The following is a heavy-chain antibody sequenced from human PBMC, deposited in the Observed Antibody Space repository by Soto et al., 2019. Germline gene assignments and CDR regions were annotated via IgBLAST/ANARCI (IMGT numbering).Heavy chain of an antibody. CDR1: AFSNCA. CDR2: IIPKVDKT. Sequence: SVKVSCKASAFSNCAISWWRQAPGQGPEWLGGIIPKVDKTKYAQKFHGRLTITADRSTNTVYMELVNSRSEDTAVYYCARGPGDFVVEKGAHSVVVAYFAHWGQGSPVTVSS. J-gene: IGHJ4*02. V-gene: IGHV1-69*10. D-gene: IGHD2-2*01. CDR3: ARGPGDFVVEKGAHSVVVAYFAH.